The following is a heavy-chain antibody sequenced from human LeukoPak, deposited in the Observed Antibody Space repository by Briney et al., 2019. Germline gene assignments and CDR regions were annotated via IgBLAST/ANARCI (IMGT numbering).Heavy chain of an antibody. Sequence: ASETLSLTCTVSGGSITRYYWTWIRQPPGKGLEWIGYIFSNGSTNYNPSLKSRVAISLDTSKRQFSLRLTSVTAADTAVYYCARLGFSSGWNFDFWGQGTLVTVSS. CDR1: GGSITRYY. D-gene: IGHD6-19*01. CDR3: ARLGFSSGWNFDF. J-gene: IGHJ4*02. V-gene: IGHV4-59*08. CDR2: IFSNGST.